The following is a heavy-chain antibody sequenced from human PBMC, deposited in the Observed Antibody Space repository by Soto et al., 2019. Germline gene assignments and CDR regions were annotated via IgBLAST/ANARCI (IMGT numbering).Heavy chain of an antibody. V-gene: IGHV3-33*01. J-gene: IGHJ6*02. CDR2: IWYDGSNK. CDR1: GFTFSSYG. CDR3: ARDDYDSSGYYYYYGMDV. D-gene: IGHD3-22*01. Sequence: GESLKISCAASGFTFSSYGMHWVRQAPGKGLEWVAVIWYDGSNKYYADSVKGRFTISRDNSKNTLYLQMNSLRAEDTAVYYCARDDYDSSGYYYYYGMDVWGQGTTVTVSS.